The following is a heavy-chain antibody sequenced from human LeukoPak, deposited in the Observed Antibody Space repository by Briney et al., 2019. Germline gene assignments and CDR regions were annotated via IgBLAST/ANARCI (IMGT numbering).Heavy chain of an antibody. CDR3: AKEDSGPSDYFDY. D-gene: IGHD3-10*01. Sequence: GGSLRLSCAASGFTFNDYYMSWIRQAPGKGLEWVSAISGSGGSTYYADSVKGRFTISRDNSKNTLYLQMNSLRAEDTAVYYCAKEDSGPSDYFDYWGQGTLVTVSS. CDR1: GFTFNDYY. J-gene: IGHJ4*02. CDR2: ISGSGGST. V-gene: IGHV3-23*01.